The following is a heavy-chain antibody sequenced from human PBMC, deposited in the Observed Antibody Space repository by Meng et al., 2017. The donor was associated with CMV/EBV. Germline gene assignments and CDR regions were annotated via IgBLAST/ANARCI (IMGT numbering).Heavy chain of an antibody. J-gene: IGHJ6*02. CDR1: GFTFDAYA. CDR3: AKDIIAGSEYSSGWYQSYYYYGTDV. V-gene: IGHV3-43D*03. Sequence: GGSLRLSCAASGFTFDAYAMHWVRQAPGKGLEWVSLISWDGGSTYYADSVKGRFTISRDNSKNSLYLQMNSLRAEDTALYYCAKDIIAGSEYSSGWYQSYYYYGTDVWGQGTTVTVSS. CDR2: ISWDGGST. D-gene: IGHD6-19*01.